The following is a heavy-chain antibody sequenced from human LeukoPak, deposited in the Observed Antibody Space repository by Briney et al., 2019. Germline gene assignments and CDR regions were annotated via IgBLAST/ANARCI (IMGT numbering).Heavy chain of an antibody. CDR2: ISSSSSYI. CDR3: ASYGIVGATTRWFDY. V-gene: IGHV3-21*01. Sequence: GGSLRLSCAASGFTFSSYSMNWVRQAPGKGLEWVSSISSSSSYIYYADSVKGRFTISRDNAKNSLYLQMNSLRAEDTAVYYCASYGIVGATTRWFDYWGQGTLVTVSS. CDR1: GFTFSSYS. J-gene: IGHJ4*02. D-gene: IGHD1-26*01.